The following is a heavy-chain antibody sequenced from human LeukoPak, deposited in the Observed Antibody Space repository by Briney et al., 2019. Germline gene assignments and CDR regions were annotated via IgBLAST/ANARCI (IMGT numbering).Heavy chain of an antibody. Sequence: GGSLRLSCAASGLTFSIHWMNWVRQAPGKGLECVANINQDGSDKYYVDSVKGRFTISRDNAKNTLYLQMNSLRAEDTAVYYCARDHLSSGSSPDYYYYYYMDVWGKGTTVTISS. V-gene: IGHV3-7*01. CDR1: GLTFSIHW. J-gene: IGHJ6*03. D-gene: IGHD6-19*01. CDR2: INQDGSDK. CDR3: ARDHLSSGSSPDYYYYYYMDV.